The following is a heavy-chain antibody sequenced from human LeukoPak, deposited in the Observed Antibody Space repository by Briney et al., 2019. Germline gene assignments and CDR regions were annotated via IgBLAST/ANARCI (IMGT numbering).Heavy chain of an antibody. CDR2: IYYSGNT. D-gene: IGHD6-13*01. CDR1: GGSINNYW. J-gene: IGHJ3*02. CDR3: AKAKYSSTWYGGAFDI. V-gene: IGHV4-59*05. Sequence: PSETLSLTCSVSGGSINNYWWNWIRQPPGKGLEWIGSIYYSGNTYYNPSLKSRVTISVDTSKNQFSLKLSSVTAADTAVYYCAKAKYSSTWYGGAFDIWGQGTMVTVSS.